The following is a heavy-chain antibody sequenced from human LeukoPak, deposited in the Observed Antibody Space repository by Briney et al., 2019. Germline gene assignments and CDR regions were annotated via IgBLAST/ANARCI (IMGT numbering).Heavy chain of an antibody. CDR3: ARQGGVDYYDSSGYSGALFDI. Sequence: GESLKISCKGSGYSFTSYWIGWVRQMPGKGLEWMGIIYPGDSDTRYSPSFQGQVTISAYKSISTAYLQWSSLKASDTAMYYCARQGGVDYYDSSGYSGALFDIWGQGTMVTVSS. CDR2: IYPGDSDT. CDR1: GYSFTSYW. D-gene: IGHD3-22*01. V-gene: IGHV5-51*01. J-gene: IGHJ3*02.